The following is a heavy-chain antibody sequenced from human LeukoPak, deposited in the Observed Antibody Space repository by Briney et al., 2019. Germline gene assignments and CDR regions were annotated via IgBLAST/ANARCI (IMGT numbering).Heavy chain of an antibody. J-gene: IGHJ4*02. CDR2: IYTSGST. D-gene: IGHD4-11*01. CDR3: ARGKYSNLDY. CDR1: GGSISSSSYY. Sequence: SETLSLTCTVSGGSISSSSYYWSWIRQPAGKGLEWIGRIYTSGSTNYNPSLKSRVTMSVDTSKNQFSLKLSSVTAADTAVYYCARGKYSNLDYWGQGTLVTVSS. V-gene: IGHV4-61*02.